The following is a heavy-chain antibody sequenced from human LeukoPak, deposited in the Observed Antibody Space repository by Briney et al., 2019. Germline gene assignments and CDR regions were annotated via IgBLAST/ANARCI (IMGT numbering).Heavy chain of an antibody. Sequence: GGSLRLSCAASGFTFSSYSMTWVRQAPGKGLEWVSSISSSSSYIYYADSVKGRFTISRDNAKNSLYLQMNSLRAEDTAVCYCARAWGWLQFPYYFDYWGQGTLVTVSS. CDR3: ARAWGWLQFPYYFDY. CDR2: ISSSSSYI. D-gene: IGHD5-24*01. CDR1: GFTFSSYS. J-gene: IGHJ4*02. V-gene: IGHV3-21*01.